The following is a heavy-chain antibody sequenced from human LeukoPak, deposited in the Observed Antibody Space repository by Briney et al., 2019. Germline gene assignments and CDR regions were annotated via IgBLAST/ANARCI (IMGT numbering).Heavy chain of an antibody. Sequence: PGGSLRVSCAASGFTVSSNYMSWVRQAPGKGLEWVSVIYSGGSTYYADSVKGRFTISRDNSKNTLYLQMNSLRAEDTAVYYCARGRRSFYGDLDYWGQGTLVTVSS. CDR1: GFTVSSNY. D-gene: IGHD4-17*01. J-gene: IGHJ4*02. CDR3: ARGRRSFYGDLDY. CDR2: IYSGGST. V-gene: IGHV3-53*01.